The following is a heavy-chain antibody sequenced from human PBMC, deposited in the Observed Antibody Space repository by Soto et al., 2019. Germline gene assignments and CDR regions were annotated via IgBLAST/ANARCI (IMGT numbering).Heavy chain of an antibody. J-gene: IGHJ6*02. Sequence: GASVKVSCKASGGTFSSYAISWVRQAPGQGLEWMGGIIPIFGTANYAQKFQGRVTITADKSTSTAYMELSSLRSEDTAVYYCARPMVGNVDTAMVTDYYYGMDVWGQGTTVTVSS. CDR1: GGTFSSYA. CDR3: ARPMVGNVDTAMVTDYYYGMDV. V-gene: IGHV1-69*06. D-gene: IGHD5-18*01. CDR2: IIPIFGTA.